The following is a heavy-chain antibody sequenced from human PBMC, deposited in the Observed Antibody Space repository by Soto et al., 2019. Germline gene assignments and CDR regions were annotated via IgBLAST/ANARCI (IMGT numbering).Heavy chain of an antibody. D-gene: IGHD3-10*01. V-gene: IGHV5-10-1*01. CDR1: GYSFTSYW. CDR3: ARWFGEPYYYYGMDV. J-gene: IGHJ6*02. Sequence: GESLKISCKGSGYSFTSYWISWVRQMPGKGLEWMGRIDPSDSYTNYSPSFQGHVTISADKSISTAYLQWSSLKASDTAMYYCARWFGEPYYYYGMDVWGQGTTVTVSS. CDR2: IDPSDSYT.